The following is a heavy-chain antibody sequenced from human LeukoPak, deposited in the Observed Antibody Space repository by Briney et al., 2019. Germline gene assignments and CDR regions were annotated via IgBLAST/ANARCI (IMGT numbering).Heavy chain of an antibody. V-gene: IGHV1-18*01. Sequence: AASVKVPCKASGYTFSSYGISWVRQGPGQGLEWMGWISGYNGNTNYAQKVQGRVTMTTDTSTSTAYMELRSLRSDDTAVYYCARDRRYYGSGSYYGDNWFDPWGQGTLVTVSS. CDR3: ARDRRYYGSGSYYGDNWFDP. CDR2: ISGYNGNT. J-gene: IGHJ5*02. D-gene: IGHD3-10*01. CDR1: GYTFSSYG.